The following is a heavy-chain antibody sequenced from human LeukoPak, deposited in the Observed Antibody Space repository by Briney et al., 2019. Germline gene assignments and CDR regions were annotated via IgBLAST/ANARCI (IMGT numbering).Heavy chain of an antibody. CDR1: GFTFSSYA. Sequence: GGSLRLSCAASGFTFSSYAMSWVRQAPGQGLEWVSAISGSGGSTYYADSVKGRFTISRDNSKNTLYLQMNSLRAEDTAVYYCAKFRYYDFWSGYHYFDYWGQGTLVTVSS. D-gene: IGHD3-3*01. V-gene: IGHV3-23*01. J-gene: IGHJ4*02. CDR3: AKFRYYDFWSGYHYFDY. CDR2: ISGSGGST.